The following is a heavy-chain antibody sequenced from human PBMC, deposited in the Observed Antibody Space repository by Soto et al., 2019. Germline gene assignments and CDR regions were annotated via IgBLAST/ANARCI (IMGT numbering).Heavy chain of an antibody. CDR3: ARGPGVAVAASDAFDI. V-gene: IGHV3-21*01. CDR1: GFTFSSYT. Sequence: PGGPLRLSCAASGFTFSSYTMNWVRQAPGKGLEWVSSISSSSSYIYYADSVKGRFTISRDNAKNSLYLQMNSLRAEDTAVYYCARGPGVAVAASDAFDIWGQGTMVTVSS. CDR2: ISSSSSYI. J-gene: IGHJ3*02. D-gene: IGHD6-19*01.